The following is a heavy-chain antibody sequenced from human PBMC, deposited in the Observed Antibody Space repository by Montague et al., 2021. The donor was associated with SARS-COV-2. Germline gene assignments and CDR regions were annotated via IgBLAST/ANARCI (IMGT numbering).Heavy chain of an antibody. CDR2: IYYSGST. CDR1: GGSISSSSYY. J-gene: IGHJ2*01. Sequence: SETLSLTCTASGGSISSSSYYWGWIRQPPGKGLEWIGSIYYSGSTYYNPSLKSRVTISVDTSENQFSLKLSSVTAADTAVYYCARHYYDRSGYYSPWYFDLWGRGTLVTVSS. V-gene: IGHV4-39*01. CDR3: ARHYYDRSGYYSPWYFDL. D-gene: IGHD3-22*01.